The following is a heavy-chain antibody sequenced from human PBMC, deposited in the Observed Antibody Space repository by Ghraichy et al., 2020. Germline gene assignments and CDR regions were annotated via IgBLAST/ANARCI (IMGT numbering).Heavy chain of an antibody. Sequence: GESLNISCAASGFTFSSYAMHWVRQAPGKGLEWVAVISYDGSNKYYVDSVKGRFTISRDNSKNTLYLQMNSLRAEDTAVYYCARSGSGREYYYYYYMDVWGKGTTVTVSS. CDR3: ARSGSGREYYYYYYMDV. J-gene: IGHJ6*03. V-gene: IGHV3-30*04. CDR1: GFTFSSYA. D-gene: IGHD6-19*01. CDR2: ISYDGSNK.